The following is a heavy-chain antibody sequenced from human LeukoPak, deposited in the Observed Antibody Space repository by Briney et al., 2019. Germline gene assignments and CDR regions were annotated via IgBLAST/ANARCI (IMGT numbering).Heavy chain of an antibody. V-gene: IGHV1-69*01. CDR1: GDIFRTFA. CDR3: AKGHGSGWYAEQCYFYSMDL. J-gene: IGHJ6*04. CDR2: IVPIFGAT. D-gene: IGHD6-19*01. Sequence: SVKVSCKASGDIFRTFAITWVRQAPGQGLELMGGIVPIFGATKYAQKFQGRLTISADESTSTTYMELSSLRSEDTAVYFCAKGHGSGWYAEQCYFYSMDLWGKGTTVTVSS.